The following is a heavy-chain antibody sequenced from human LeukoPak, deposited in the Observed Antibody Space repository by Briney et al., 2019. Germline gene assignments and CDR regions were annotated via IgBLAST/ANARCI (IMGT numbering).Heavy chain of an antibody. Sequence: GGSLRLSCAASGFTFSSYAMSWVRQAPGKGLEWVSAISGSGFSTYYADSVKGRFTISRGNSKNTLYLQMSSLRVEDTAVYYCVPKGNEGYWGQGTLVTVSS. CDR3: VPKGNEGY. CDR2: ISGSGFST. CDR1: GFTFSSYA. V-gene: IGHV3-23*01. J-gene: IGHJ4*02. D-gene: IGHD1-1*01.